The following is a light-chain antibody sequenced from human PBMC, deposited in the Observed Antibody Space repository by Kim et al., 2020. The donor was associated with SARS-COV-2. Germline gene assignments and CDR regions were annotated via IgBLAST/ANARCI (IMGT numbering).Light chain of an antibody. CDR1: QSISSY. J-gene: IGKJ2*01. CDR3: QQGYSTPYT. Sequence: SASVGDRVTITCRASQSISSYLNWYQQKPWKAPKLLIYTASNLQSGVPSRFSGSGSGTDFTLTISSLQPEDFATYYCQQGYSTPYTFGQGTKLEI. V-gene: IGKV1-39*01. CDR2: TAS.